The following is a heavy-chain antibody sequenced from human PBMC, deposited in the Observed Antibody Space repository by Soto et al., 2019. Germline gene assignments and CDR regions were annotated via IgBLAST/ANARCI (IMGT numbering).Heavy chain of an antibody. CDR1: GGSVSSGSYY. CDR2: IYYSGST. V-gene: IGHV4-61*01. J-gene: IGHJ4*02. Sequence: QVQLQESGPGLVMPSETLSLTCTVSGGSVSSGSYYWSWIRQPPGKGLEWIGYIYYSGSTNYNPSLKSRVTISVDTSKNQFSLKLSSVTAADTAVYYCARGYSYYYFDYWGQGTLVTVSS. D-gene: IGHD2-15*01. CDR3: ARGYSYYYFDY.